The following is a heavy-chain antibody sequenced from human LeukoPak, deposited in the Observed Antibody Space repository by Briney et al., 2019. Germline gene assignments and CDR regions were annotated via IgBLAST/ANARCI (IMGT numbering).Heavy chain of an antibody. Sequence: SQTLSLTCTVSGGSISSGGYYWSWIRQHPGKGLEWIGYIYYSGSTYYNPSLKSRVTISVDTSKNQFSLKLSSVTAADTAVYYCARARYCCSTSCYYSSVDWFDPWGQGTLVTVSS. CDR1: GGSISSGGYY. V-gene: IGHV4-31*03. J-gene: IGHJ5*02. CDR2: IYYSGST. CDR3: ARARYCCSTSCYYSSVDWFDP. D-gene: IGHD2-2*01.